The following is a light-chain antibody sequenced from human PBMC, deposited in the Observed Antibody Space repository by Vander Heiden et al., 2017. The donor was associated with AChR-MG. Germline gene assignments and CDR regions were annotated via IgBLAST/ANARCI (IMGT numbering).Light chain of an antibody. Sequence: VITQSPLSLPVTPGEPATISCRCSQSLLYSNGYNYLDWYLQKPGQSPQILIYLGSNRAPGFPDRFSGSGSGTDFTLKISRVEAEDVGVYYCRQTLQAPLTFGQGTKLEI. J-gene: IGKJ2*01. CDR1: QSLLYSNGYNY. CDR3: RQTLQAPLT. V-gene: IGKV2-28*01. CDR2: LGS.